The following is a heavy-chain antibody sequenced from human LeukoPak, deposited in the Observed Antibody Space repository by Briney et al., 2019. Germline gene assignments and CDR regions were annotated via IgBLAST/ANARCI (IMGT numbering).Heavy chain of an antibody. CDR2: ISAYNGNT. CDR3: ARDLAGYYDSSGSYVY. Sequence: ASVKVSCKASGYTFTSYGISWVRQAPGQGLEWMGWISAYNGNTNYAQKLQGRVTMTTDTSTSTAYMELRRLRSDDTAVYYCARDLAGYYDSSGSYVYWGQGTLVTVSS. D-gene: IGHD3-22*01. CDR1: GYTFTSYG. J-gene: IGHJ4*02. V-gene: IGHV1-18*01.